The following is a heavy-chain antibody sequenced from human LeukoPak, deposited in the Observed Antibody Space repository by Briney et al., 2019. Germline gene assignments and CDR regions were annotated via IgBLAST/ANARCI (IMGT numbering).Heavy chain of an antibody. D-gene: IGHD3/OR15-3a*01. J-gene: IGHJ6*03. CDR3: ARVGTGGYYYMDV. CDR2: IYYSGST. V-gene: IGHV4-31*03. Sequence: PSQTLSLTCTVSGGSISSGGYYWSWIRQHPGKGLEWIGYIYYSGSTYYNPSLKSRVTISVDTSKNQFSLKLSSVTAADTAVYYCARVGTGGYYYMDVWGKGTTVTVSS. CDR1: GGSISSGGYY.